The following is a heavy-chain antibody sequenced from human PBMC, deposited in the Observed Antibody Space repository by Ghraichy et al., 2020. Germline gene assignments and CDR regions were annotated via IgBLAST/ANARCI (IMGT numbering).Heavy chain of an antibody. CDR3: AKVSDVVVTAIQPFDY. CDR2: ISGSGGST. Sequence: GGSLRLSCAASGFTFSSYAMSWVRQAPGKGLEWVSAISGSGGSTYYADSVKGRFTISRDNSKNTLYLQMNSLRAEDTAVYYCAKVSDVVVTAIQPFDYWGQGTLVTVSS. V-gene: IGHV3-23*01. J-gene: IGHJ4*02. D-gene: IGHD2-21*02. CDR1: GFTFSSYA.